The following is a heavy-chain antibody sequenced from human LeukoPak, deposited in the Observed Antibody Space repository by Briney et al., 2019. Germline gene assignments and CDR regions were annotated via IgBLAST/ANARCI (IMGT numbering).Heavy chain of an antibody. CDR2: IYSDGST. D-gene: IGHD3-3*01. J-gene: IGHJ4*02. V-gene: IGHV3-66*02. CDR1: GFSVNINY. CDR3: AREALRFLEGGVRSYYFDY. Sequence: PGGSLRLSCAASGFSVNINYMSWVRQAPGKGLEWVSIIYSDGSTYYADSVKGRFTITRDNSKSTVYLQMNSLRAEDTAVYYCAREALRFLEGGVRSYYFDYWGQGTLISVSS.